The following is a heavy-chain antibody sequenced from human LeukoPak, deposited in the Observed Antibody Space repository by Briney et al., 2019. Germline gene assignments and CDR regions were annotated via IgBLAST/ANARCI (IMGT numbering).Heavy chain of an antibody. CDR2: INPSGGTT. V-gene: IGHV1-46*01. J-gene: IGHJ4*02. CDR1: GYTFTSYH. CDR3: ARDGALVGATYDY. Sequence: ASVKVSYKASGYTFTSYHMHSVRQAPGRGLEWMGIINPSGGTTNYAQKLQGRVTMTTDTSTSTAYMELRSLRSDDTAVYYCARDGALVGATYDYWGQGTLVTVSS. D-gene: IGHD1-26*01.